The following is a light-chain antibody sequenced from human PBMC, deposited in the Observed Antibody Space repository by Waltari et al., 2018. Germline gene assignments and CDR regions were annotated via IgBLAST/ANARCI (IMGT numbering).Light chain of an antibody. CDR1: QSVFYTSNNKNY. J-gene: IGKJ3*01. Sequence: DIVMTQSPASLAVSLGARATISCPSSQSVFYTSNNKNYLAWFQQKPGQPPKLLFYWASTRESGVPDRFSGSGSGADFTLTISSLQAEDVALYFCQQYYSSPFTFGPGTKVDIK. CDR2: WAS. CDR3: QQYYSSPFT. V-gene: IGKV4-1*01.